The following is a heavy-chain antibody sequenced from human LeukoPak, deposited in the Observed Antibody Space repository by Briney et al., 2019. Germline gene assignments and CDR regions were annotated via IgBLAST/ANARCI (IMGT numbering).Heavy chain of an antibody. V-gene: IGHV3-11*06. D-gene: IGHD6-19*01. CDR3: ARWVYSSGYIDY. CDR2: ISSSSSYT. CDR1: GFTFSDYY. J-gene: IGHJ4*03. Sequence: GGSLRLSCAASGFTFSDYYMSWIRQAPGKGLEWVSYISSSSSYTNYADSVKGRSTISRDNPKNTLYLQMNNLRAEDTAVYYCARWVYSSGYIDYWGQGALVTVSS.